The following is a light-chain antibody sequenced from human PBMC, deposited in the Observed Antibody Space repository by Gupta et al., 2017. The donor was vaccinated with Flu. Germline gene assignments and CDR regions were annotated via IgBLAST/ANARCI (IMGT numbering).Light chain of an antibody. J-gene: IGLJ1*01. V-gene: IGLV2-23*01. Sequence: TSSDVGTSTFVSWYQHQPGKAPKLVIYEDTERPSVVSSRFSGSKSGNTASLTISGLQAEDEADFYCCSYAGTTKFVFGTGTRVTVL. CDR1: SSDVGTSTF. CDR2: EDT. CDR3: CSYAGTTKFV.